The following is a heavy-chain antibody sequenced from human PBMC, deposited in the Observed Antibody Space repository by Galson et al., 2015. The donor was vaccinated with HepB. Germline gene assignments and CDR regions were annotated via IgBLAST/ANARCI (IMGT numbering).Heavy chain of an antibody. D-gene: IGHD4-11*01. CDR1: GYIFTGYS. CDR3: ARDQSKMSLDY. Sequence: SVKVSCKASGYIFTGYSIHWVRQAPGQRLEWMGWINADNGNTKYSQKFQDRLTISRDTSASTAYMELSGLRSDDTALYYCARDQSKMSLDYWGQGSLVTVSS. V-gene: IGHV1-3*01. CDR2: INADNGNT. J-gene: IGHJ4*02.